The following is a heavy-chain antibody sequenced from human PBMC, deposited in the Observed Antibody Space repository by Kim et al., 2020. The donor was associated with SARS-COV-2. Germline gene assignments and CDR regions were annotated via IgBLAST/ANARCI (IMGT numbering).Heavy chain of an antibody. D-gene: IGHD2-2*01. CDR3: AKGGSTSGYAFDL. V-gene: IGHV3-23*01. CDR2: ISVSGDIT. J-gene: IGHJ3*01. CDR1: GFPLRNFA. Sequence: GGSLRLSCAAPGFPLRNFAMSWVRQAPGKGLEWVSIISVSGDITYYADSVKGRFTISRDNSKNTLYLQMNSLRAEDTAVYYCAKGGSTSGYAFDLWGQGTLVTVSS.